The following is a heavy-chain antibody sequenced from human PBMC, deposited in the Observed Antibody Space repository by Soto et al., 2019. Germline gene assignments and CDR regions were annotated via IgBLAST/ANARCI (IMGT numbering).Heavy chain of an antibody. J-gene: IGHJ6*02. V-gene: IGHV4-59*01. CDR1: GGSISSYY. Sequence: QVQLQESGPGLVKPSETLSLTCTVSGGSISSYYWSWIRQPPGKGLEWIGYIYYSGSTNYNPSLQSRLTISGDTSKNQFSLKLSSVTAADTAVYYCARDSQYGMDVWGQGTTVTVSS. CDR3: ARDSQYGMDV. CDR2: IYYSGST.